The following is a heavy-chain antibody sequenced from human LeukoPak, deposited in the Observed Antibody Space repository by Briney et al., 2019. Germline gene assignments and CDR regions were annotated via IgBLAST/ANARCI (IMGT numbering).Heavy chain of an antibody. J-gene: IGHJ4*02. CDR1: GGSFSGYY. V-gene: IGHV4-34*01. Sequence: SETLSLTCVVSGGSFSGYYWSWIRQPPGKRLEWIGEINHSGSTNYNPSLKSRVTISIDTSKNQFSLKLSSVTAADTAVYYCASEIISTLDYWGQGTLVTVSS. CDR2: INHSGST. CDR3: ASEIISTLDY. D-gene: IGHD5/OR15-5a*01.